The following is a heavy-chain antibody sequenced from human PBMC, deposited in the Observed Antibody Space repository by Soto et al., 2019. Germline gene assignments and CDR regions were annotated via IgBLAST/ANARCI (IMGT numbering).Heavy chain of an antibody. V-gene: IGHV3-23*01. J-gene: IGHJ4*02. CDR3: AKGVRTIFGVVIPWYYFDY. CDR2: ISGSGGST. D-gene: IGHD3-3*01. CDR1: GFTFSSYA. Sequence: EVQLLESGGGLVQPGGSLRLSCAASGFTFSSYAMSWVRQAPGKGLEWVSAISGSGGSTYYADSVKGRFTISRDNSKNTLYLQMTSLRAEDTAVYYCAKGVRTIFGVVIPWYYFDYWGQGTLVTVSS.